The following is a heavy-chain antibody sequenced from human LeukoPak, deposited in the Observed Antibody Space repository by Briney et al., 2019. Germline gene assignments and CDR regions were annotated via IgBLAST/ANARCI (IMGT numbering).Heavy chain of an antibody. V-gene: IGHV3-23*01. D-gene: IGHD6-13*01. CDR1: GFTFRSYA. CDR2: ISASGGSR. Sequence: GGSLRLSCAGSGFTFRSYAMTWVRQAPGKGLEWVSAISASGGSRFYTDSVKGRFTISRDNSKNTLFLQMNSLRVEDTAVYYCAKEMESSTWYIDYWGQGTLVSVSS. CDR3: AKEMESSTWYIDY. J-gene: IGHJ4*02.